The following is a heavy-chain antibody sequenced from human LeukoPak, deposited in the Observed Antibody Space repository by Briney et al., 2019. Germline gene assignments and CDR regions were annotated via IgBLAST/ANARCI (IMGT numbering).Heavy chain of an antibody. Sequence: SETLSLTCTVSGGSISSYYWSWIRQPPGKGLEWIGHIYYSGSTICNPSLKSRVTISVDMPKNQFSLKLSSVTAADTAVYYCARGGFCSSTTCYKAIWFDPWGQGALVTVSS. CDR1: GGSISSYY. CDR2: IYYSGST. J-gene: IGHJ5*02. V-gene: IGHV4-59*01. D-gene: IGHD2-2*02. CDR3: ARGGFCSSTTCYKAIWFDP.